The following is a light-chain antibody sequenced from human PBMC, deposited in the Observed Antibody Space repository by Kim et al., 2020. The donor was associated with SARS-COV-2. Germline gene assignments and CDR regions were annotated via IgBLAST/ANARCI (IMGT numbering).Light chain of an antibody. CDR2: GAS. CDR1: QSVSSSY. CDR3: QQYGSSPYT. J-gene: IGKJ2*01. Sequence: LSPGERATLSCRASQSVSSSYLTWYQQQSGQAPRLLIYGASTRATGIPDRFSGSGSGTDFTLTISRLEPEDFAMYFCQQYGSSPYTFGQGTKLEIK. V-gene: IGKV3-20*01.